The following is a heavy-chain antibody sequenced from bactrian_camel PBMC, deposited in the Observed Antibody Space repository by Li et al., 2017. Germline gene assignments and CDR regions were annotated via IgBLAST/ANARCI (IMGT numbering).Heavy chain of an antibody. CDR2: IYTGGGST. V-gene: IGHV3S40*01. J-gene: IGHJ4*01. CDR3: AADVGSMSGNCQPNY. Sequence: VQLVESGGGSVQAGGSLRLSCAASGYTGSSYCMGWFRQAPGKEREGLATIYTGGGSTYYADSVKGRFTISQDDAKNTVYLQMNNLKPEDTAMYYCAADVGSMSGNCQPNYWGQGTQVTVS. CDR1: GYTGSSYC. D-gene: IGHD6*01.